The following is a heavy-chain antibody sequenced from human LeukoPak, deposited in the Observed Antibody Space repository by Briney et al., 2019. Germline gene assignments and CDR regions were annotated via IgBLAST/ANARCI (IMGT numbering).Heavy chain of an antibody. CDR1: GFTLSSYA. Sequence: GGSLRLSCAASGFTLSSYAMTWVRQAPGKGLEWVSAISGSGGSTYYADSVKGRFTISRDNSKNTLYLQVYSLRAEDTALYFCAKTYSSGWPKDAFDIWGQGTMVTVSS. CDR2: ISGSGGST. D-gene: IGHD6-19*01. J-gene: IGHJ3*02. V-gene: IGHV3-23*01. CDR3: AKTYSSGWPKDAFDI.